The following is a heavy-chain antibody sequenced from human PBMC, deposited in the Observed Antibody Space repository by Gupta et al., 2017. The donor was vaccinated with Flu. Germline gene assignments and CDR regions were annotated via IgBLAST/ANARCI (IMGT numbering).Heavy chain of an antibody. V-gene: IGHV4-61*08. CDR2: IDKTGDT. D-gene: IGHD1-1*01. CDR3: ATEEAERSGTFDE. CDR1: GYH. Sequence: GYHGSCNRQPPSKGLQWIGNIDKTGDTDSSPSLESRVSMSMDTSENQFYLRLTSVTAADTAGYFCATEEAERSGTFDEWGLGTLVTVSS. J-gene: IGHJ4*02.